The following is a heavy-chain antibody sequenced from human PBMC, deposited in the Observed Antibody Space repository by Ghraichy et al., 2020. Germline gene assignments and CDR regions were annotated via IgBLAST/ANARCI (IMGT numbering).Heavy chain of an antibody. CDR3: ARDDYSNYVSWYFDL. J-gene: IGHJ2*01. CDR2: IKQDGSEK. V-gene: IGHV3-7*01. D-gene: IGHD4-11*01. CDR1: GFTFSSYW. Sequence: GGSLRLSCAASGFTFSSYWMSWVRQAPGKGLEWVANIKQDGSEKYYVDSVKGRFTISRDNAKNSLYLQMNSLRAEDTAVYYCARDDYSNYVSWYFDLWGRGTLVTVSS.